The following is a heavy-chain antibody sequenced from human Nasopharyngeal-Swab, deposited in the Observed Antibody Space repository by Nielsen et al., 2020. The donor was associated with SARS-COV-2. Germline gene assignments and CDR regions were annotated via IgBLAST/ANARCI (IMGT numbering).Heavy chain of an antibody. Sequence: ASVKVSCKTLGYPFTSYFVHWARQAPGQGLEWMGRINPRPNATIYAQKFQGRVAMTADTSASTVYMYLSNLKSEDTAVYYCAREKLGLAARLFDYWGQGSLVTVSS. CDR3: AREKLGLAARLFDY. D-gene: IGHD6-6*01. CDR1: GYPFTSYF. CDR2: INPRPNAT. V-gene: IGHV1-46*01. J-gene: IGHJ4*02.